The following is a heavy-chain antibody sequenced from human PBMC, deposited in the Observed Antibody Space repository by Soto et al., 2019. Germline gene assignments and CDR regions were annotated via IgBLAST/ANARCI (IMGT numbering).Heavy chain of an antibody. Sequence: PSETLSLTCIVSNGSISSRSSYWGWIRQSPGKGLEWIGSIYYIGNTYYNPSLKSRVTISIDTSKNQFSLKLSSVTAADTAVYYCARTYSNYAYYYYYMDFWGKGTTVTVSS. CDR3: ARTYSNYAYYYYYMDF. V-gene: IGHV4-39*01. CDR2: IYYIGNT. CDR1: NGSISSRSSY. J-gene: IGHJ6*03. D-gene: IGHD4-4*01.